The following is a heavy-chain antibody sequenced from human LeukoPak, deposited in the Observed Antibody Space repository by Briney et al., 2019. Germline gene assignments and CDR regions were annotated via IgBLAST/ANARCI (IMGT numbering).Heavy chain of an antibody. V-gene: IGHV3-7*01. D-gene: IGHD6-19*01. CDR2: IRQDGSEK. Sequence: GGSLRLSCAASGFTFSSYWMSWVRQAPGKGLEWVANIRQDGSEKYYVDSVKGRFTISRDNAKNSLYLQMNSLRAEDTAVYYCARVLQWLVAGAYYFDYWGQGTLVTVSS. J-gene: IGHJ4*02. CDR3: ARVLQWLVAGAYYFDY. CDR1: GFTFSSYW.